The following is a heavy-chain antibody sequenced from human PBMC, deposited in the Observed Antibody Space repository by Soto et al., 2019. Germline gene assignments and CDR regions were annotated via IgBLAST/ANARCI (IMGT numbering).Heavy chain of an antibody. V-gene: IGHV1-2*04. CDR1: GYTFTGYY. CDR2: INPNSGGT. CDR3: AREEVVAATGADY. D-gene: IGHD2-15*01. J-gene: IGHJ4*02. Sequence: GASVKVSCKASGYTFTGYYMHWVRQAPGQGLEWMGWINPNSGGTNYAQKFQGWVTMTRDTSISTAYMELSRLRSDDTAVYYCAREEVVAATGADYWGQGTLVTVSS.